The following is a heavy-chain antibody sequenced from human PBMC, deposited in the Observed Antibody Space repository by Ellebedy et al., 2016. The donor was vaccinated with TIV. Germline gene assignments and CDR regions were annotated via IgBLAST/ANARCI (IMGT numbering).Heavy chain of an antibody. J-gene: IGHJ4*02. CDR1: GGTFSSYG. CDR2: IIPIFGTT. CDR3: ARALYSGSYFHYFDY. Sequence: AASVKVSCKASGGTFSSYGISWVRQAPGQGLEWMGGIIPIFGTTDYAQTFQGRVTITANESTSTAYMDLSSLRSEDTAVYYCARALYSGSYFHYFDYWGQGTLVTVSS. V-gene: IGHV1-69*13. D-gene: IGHD1-26*01.